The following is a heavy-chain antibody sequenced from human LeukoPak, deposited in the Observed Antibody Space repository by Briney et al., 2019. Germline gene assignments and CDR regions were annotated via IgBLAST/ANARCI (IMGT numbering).Heavy chain of an antibody. V-gene: IGHV4-38-2*01. D-gene: IGHD6-13*01. CDR1: GYSISSGYY. J-gene: IGHJ4*02. CDR2: IYHSGNT. Sequence: SETLSLTCAVSGYSISSGYYWGWVRQPPGKGLEWIANIYHSGNTYYNPSLNNRVTISVDTSMNHFSLKLTSVTAADTAVYYCTTLIAAPGSGAPFGYWGQGILVTVSS. CDR3: TTLIAAPGSGAPFGY.